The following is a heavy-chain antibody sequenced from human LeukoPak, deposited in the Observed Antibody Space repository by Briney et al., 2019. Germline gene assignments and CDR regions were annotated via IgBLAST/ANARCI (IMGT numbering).Heavy chain of an antibody. CDR1: GFIFSNYD. V-gene: IGHV3-48*04. J-gene: IGHJ5*02. D-gene: IGHD5-18*01. CDR3: ARGQSYGWFDP. Sequence: GGSLRLSCAASGFIFSNYDMNWVRQAPGKGLEWVSYITGSSRTKSYADSVKGRFTISRDSAQNSLYLQMNSLRAEDTAVYYCARGQSYGWFDPWGQGTLVTVSS. CDR2: ITGSSRTK.